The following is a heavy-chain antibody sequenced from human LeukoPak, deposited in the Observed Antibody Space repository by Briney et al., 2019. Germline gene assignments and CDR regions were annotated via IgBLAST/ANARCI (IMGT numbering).Heavy chain of an antibody. CDR2: ISSSSSTI. D-gene: IGHD6-6*01. J-gene: IGHJ4*02. CDR3: AREYSSSSGKALDY. Sequence: GGSLRLSCAASGFTFSSYWMSWVRQAPGKGLEWVSYISSSSSTIYYADSVKGRFTISRDNAKNSLHLQMNSLRDEDTAVYYCAREYSSSSGKALDYWGQGTLVTVSS. V-gene: IGHV3-48*02. CDR1: GFTFSSYW.